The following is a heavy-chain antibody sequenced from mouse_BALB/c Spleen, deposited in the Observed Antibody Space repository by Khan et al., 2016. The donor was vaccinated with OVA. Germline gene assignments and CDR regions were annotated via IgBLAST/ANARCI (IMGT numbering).Heavy chain of an antibody. CDR3: ERRTTGYALDY. J-gene: IGHJ4*01. CDR1: GYSFTSHT. Sequence: QVQLQQSGAELARPGASVKMSCKASGYSFTSHTMHWVKQRPGQGLEWIGYINPRSGYTNYNQKFNDKATLTADKSSSTAYMPLSSLTSEDAAVYYCERRTTGYALDYGGQGTSVTVSS. CDR2: INPRSGYT. D-gene: IGHD2-14*01. V-gene: IGHV1-4*01.